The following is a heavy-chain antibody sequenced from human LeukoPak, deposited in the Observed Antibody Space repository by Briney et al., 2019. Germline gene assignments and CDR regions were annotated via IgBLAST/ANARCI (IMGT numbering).Heavy chain of an antibody. D-gene: IGHD3-10*01. CDR1: GFTFSSYA. CDR2: ISSNGSST. Sequence: GGSLRLSCAASGFTFSSYAMHWVRQAPGKGLEYVSAISSNGSSTYYANSVKGRFTIPRDNSKNTIYLQMDSLRAEDMAVYYCARDRLPVLLWFGELDYWGQGTLVTVSS. V-gene: IGHV3-64*01. J-gene: IGHJ4*02. CDR3: ARDRLPVLLWFGELDY.